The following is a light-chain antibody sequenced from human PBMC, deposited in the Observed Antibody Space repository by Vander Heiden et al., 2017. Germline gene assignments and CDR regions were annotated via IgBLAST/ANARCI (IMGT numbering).Light chain of an antibody. Sequence: EIVLTQSPGTLSLSPGERATLSCRASQSVSSSYLAWYQQKPGQAPRLLIYGASSRATGIPDRFSGSGSGTDFTLTISRLEPEDFAVYFCHQYGSSPDTFGPGTKVDIK. CDR1: QSVSSSY. V-gene: IGKV3-20*01. CDR3: HQYGSSPDT. J-gene: IGKJ3*01. CDR2: GAS.